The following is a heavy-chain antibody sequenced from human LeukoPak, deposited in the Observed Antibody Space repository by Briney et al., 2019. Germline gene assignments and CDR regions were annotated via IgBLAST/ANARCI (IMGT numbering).Heavy chain of an antibody. V-gene: IGHV3-11*01. CDR2: ISSSGSTI. J-gene: IGHJ3*02. Sequence: GGSLRLSCAASGFTFSDYYMSWIRQAPGKGLEWVSYISSSGSTIYYADSVKGRFTISRDNAKNSLYLQMNSLRAEDTAVYYCAREGTAMAARAFDIWGQGTMVTVSS. D-gene: IGHD5-18*01. CDR3: AREGTAMAARAFDI. CDR1: GFTFSDYY.